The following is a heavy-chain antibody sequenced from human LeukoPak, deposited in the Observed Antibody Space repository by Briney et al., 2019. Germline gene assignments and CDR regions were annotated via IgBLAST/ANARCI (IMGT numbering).Heavy chain of an antibody. J-gene: IGHJ5*02. CDR2: INPSGGST. CDR3: ARAPITMVRGVGKTNWFDP. CDR1: GYTLTSYY. V-gene: IGHV1-46*01. Sequence: EASVKVSCKASGYTLTSYYMHWMRQAPGQGLEWMGIINPSGGSTSYAQKFQGRVTMTRDTSTSTVYMELSSLRSEDTAVYYCARAPITMVRGVGKTNWFDPWGQGTLVTVSS. D-gene: IGHD3-10*01.